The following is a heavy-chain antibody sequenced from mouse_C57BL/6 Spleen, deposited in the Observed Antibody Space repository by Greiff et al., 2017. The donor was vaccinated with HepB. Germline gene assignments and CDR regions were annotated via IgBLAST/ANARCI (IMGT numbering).Heavy chain of an antibody. V-gene: IGHV1-80*01. CDR2: IYPGDGDT. D-gene: IGHD4-1*02. J-gene: IGHJ4*01. CDR1: GYAFSSYW. Sequence: VQLQQSGAELVKPGASVKISCKVSGYAFSSYWMNWVKQRPGKGLEWIGQIYPGDGDTNYNGKFKGKATLTADKSSSTAYMQLSSLTSEDSAVYFCARSPTGTTAMDYWGQGTSVTVSS. CDR3: ARSPTGTTAMDY.